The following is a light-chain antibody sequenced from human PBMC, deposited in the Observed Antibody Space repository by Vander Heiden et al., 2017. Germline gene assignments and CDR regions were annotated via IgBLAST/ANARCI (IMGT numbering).Light chain of an antibody. CDR2: DAS. Sequence: EIVLTQSPATLPLSPGERATLSCRASQSVSSYLAWYQQKPGQAPRLLIYDASNRATGIPARFSGSGCGTDFTLPISSLEPEDFAVYYCQQRSNWPPWTFGQGTKVEIK. V-gene: IGKV3-11*01. CDR1: QSVSSY. CDR3: QQRSNWPPWT. J-gene: IGKJ1*01.